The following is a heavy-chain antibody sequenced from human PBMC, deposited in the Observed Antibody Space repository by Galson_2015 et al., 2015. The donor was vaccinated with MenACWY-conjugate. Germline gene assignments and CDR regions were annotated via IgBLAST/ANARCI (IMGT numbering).Heavy chain of an antibody. Sequence: SLRLSCAASGFTVSANCMSWVRQAPGKGLEWVSILCSGSTTKYADSVKGRFTISGDNSKSTVYLQMNSLRVEDTAMYYCARSGVGYGERWLDPWGQGTLVTVSS. CDR1: GFTVSANC. CDR3: ARSGVGYGERWLDP. J-gene: IGHJ5*02. D-gene: IGHD3-3*01. V-gene: IGHV3-53*01. CDR2: LCSGSTT.